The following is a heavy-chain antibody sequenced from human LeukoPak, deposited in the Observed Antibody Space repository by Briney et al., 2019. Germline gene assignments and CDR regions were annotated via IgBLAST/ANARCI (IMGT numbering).Heavy chain of an antibody. CDR3: ASLYCSAGSCYSDY. J-gene: IGHJ4*02. D-gene: IGHD2-15*01. CDR1: GGSISNSRYC. Sequence: PSETLSLACTVSGGSISNSRYCWGWVRQPLGSGLEWIGRAYYSGGAYDNAGLKSRVTILVDASKIQFSLKLISVTAADTAVYYCASLYCSAGSCYSDYWGQGTLVTVAS. V-gene: IGHV4-39*01. CDR2: AYYSGGA.